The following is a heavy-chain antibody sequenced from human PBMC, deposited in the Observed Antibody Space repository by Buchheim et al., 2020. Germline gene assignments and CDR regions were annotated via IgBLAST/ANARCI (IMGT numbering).Heavy chain of an antibody. J-gene: IGHJ4*02. CDR1: GGSISNYY. CDR2: IYYRGST. D-gene: IGHD3-22*01. V-gene: IGHV4-59*01. CDR3: VRVSDSNGYLNRPFDY. Sequence: QVQLQESGPGLVKPSETLSLTCTVSGGSISNYYWSWIRQPPGKGLEWIGYIYYRGSTNYNPSLKSRVTISVDTSKNQFSIYLSSVTAADTAVYYCVRVSDSNGYLNRPFDYCGQGTL.